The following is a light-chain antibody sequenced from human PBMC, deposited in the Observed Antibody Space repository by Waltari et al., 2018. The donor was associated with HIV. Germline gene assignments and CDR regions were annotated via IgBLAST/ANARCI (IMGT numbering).Light chain of an antibody. J-gene: IGLJ2*01. V-gene: IGLV1-40*01. CDR2: GNS. CDR1: SSNIGAGYD. Sequence: QSVLTQPPSVSGAPGQRVTISCTGSSSNIGAGYDVHWYQQLPRTAPNFRIYGNSIRASGVPDRFSVSKSGTSASLASTGLQAEDEADYYCQSYDSSLSGVVFGGGTKLTVL. CDR3: QSYDSSLSGVV.